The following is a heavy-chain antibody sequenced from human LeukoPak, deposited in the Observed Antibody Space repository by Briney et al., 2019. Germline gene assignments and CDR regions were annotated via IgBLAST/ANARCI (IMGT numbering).Heavy chain of an antibody. CDR1: GGSLSSYF. CDR2: MYHSGST. Sequence: SETLSLTCTDSGGSLSSYFWSWVRQPPGKGLQWIADMYHSGSTYYNPSLTSRVTISIDTSTNQLSLKLHSVTAADTAVYFCERYTHREFDFWGEGTLVSVSS. CDR3: ERYTHREFDF. J-gene: IGHJ4*02. V-gene: IGHV4-59*01. D-gene: IGHD2-2*02.